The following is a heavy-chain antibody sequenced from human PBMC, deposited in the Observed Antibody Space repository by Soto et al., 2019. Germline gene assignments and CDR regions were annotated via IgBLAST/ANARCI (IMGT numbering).Heavy chain of an antibody. Sequence: GGSLRLSCAASGFTFSGHWMHWVRQVPGKGLEWVSRINTDGGSSAYADSVKGRFTISRDNAKNTLYLQMNGLRAEDTAVYYCAREAGYCSRTSCYRRAFDTWGQGTKVTVSS. CDR3: AREAGYCSRTSCYRRAFDT. CDR1: GFTFSGHW. V-gene: IGHV3-74*03. CDR2: INTDGGSS. D-gene: IGHD2-2*01. J-gene: IGHJ3*02.